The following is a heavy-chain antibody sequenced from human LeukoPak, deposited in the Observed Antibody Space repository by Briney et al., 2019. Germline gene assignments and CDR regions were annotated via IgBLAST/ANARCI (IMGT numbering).Heavy chain of an antibody. CDR3: AKDTKGGITVPWLDI. Sequence: PGGSLRLSCAASGFTFDDYAMHWVRQAPGKGLEWVSGISWNSGSIGYADSVKGRFTISRDNAKNSLYLQMNSLRAEDMALYYCAKDTKGGITVPWLDIWGQGTMVTVSS. J-gene: IGHJ3*02. V-gene: IGHV3-9*03. D-gene: IGHD1-14*01. CDR1: GFTFDDYA. CDR2: ISWNSGSI.